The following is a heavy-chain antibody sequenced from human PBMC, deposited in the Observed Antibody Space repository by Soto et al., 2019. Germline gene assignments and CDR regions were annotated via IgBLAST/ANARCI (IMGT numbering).Heavy chain of an antibody. CDR3: ARGPGYSYGYSVYYYYYGMDV. D-gene: IGHD5-18*01. CDR1: CGSVSGIY. CDR2: VSHSGST. V-gene: IGHV4-34*01. Sequence: SETLSLTCVIYCGSVSGIYWTWVRQPPGKGLEWIGEVSHSGSTNYSPSLESRVTISLDMSNNQFSLKLNSVTAADTAVYYCARGPGYSYGYSVYYYYYGMDVWGQGTTVTVSS. J-gene: IGHJ6*02.